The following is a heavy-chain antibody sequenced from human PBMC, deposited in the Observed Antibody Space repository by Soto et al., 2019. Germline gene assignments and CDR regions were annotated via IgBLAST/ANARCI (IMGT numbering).Heavy chain of an antibody. D-gene: IGHD2-15*01. V-gene: IGHV3-9*01. CDR3: AKAAGLRYLDS. CDR2: ISWNSQSI. Sequence: EVQLVESGGGLVQPGTSLRLSCATSGFTFDDYAMHWVRQAPGKGLEWVSGISWNSQSIGYADSVKGRFTISRDYAKKSLFLHLSSLRPEDTAVYFCAKAAGLRYLDSWGQGTLVTVSS. J-gene: IGHJ5*01. CDR1: GFTFDDYA.